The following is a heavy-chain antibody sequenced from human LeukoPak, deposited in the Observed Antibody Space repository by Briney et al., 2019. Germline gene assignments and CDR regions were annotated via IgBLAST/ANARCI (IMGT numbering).Heavy chain of an antibody. D-gene: IGHD1-26*01. V-gene: IGHV4-30-4*08. J-gene: IGHJ4*02. CDR3: ASSTGQLLFGRFDY. Sequence: SETLSLTCTVSGGSISSGDYYWSWIRQPPGKGLEWIGYIYYSGSTYYNPSLKSRVTISVDTSKNQFSLKLTSMTAADTAVYYCASSTGQLLFGRFDYWGQGTLVTVSS. CDR2: IYYSGST. CDR1: GGSISSGDYY.